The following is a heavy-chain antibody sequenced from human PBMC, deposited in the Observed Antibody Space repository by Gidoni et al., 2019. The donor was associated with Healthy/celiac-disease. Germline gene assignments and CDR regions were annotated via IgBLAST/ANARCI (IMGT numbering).Heavy chain of an antibody. Sequence: QVQLVESGGGVVQPGRSLRLSCAASGFTFSSYAMHWVRQAPGKGLEWVAVISYDGSNKYYADSVKGRFTISRDNSKNTLYLQMNSLRAEDTAVYYCARHSGPGVWFRESYFDYWGQGTLVTVSS. J-gene: IGHJ4*02. CDR3: ARHSGPGVWFRESYFDY. V-gene: IGHV3-30-3*01. CDR2: ISYDGSNK. D-gene: IGHD3-10*01. CDR1: GFTFSSYA.